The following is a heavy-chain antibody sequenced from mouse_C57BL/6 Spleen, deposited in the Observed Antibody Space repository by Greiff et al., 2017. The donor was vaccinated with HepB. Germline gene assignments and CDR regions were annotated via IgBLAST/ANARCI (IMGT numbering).Heavy chain of an antibody. V-gene: IGHV1-52*01. CDR2: IDPSDSET. J-gene: IGHJ2*01. CDR1: GYTFTSCW. D-gene: IGHD4-1*01. CDR3: ARGAGTGIYFDY. Sequence: QVQLQQPGAELVRPGSSVKLSCKASGYTFTSCWMHWVKQRPIQGLEWIGNIDPSDSETHYNQKFKDKATLTVDKSSSTAYMQLSSLTSEDSAVYYCARGAGTGIYFDYWGQGTTLTVSS.